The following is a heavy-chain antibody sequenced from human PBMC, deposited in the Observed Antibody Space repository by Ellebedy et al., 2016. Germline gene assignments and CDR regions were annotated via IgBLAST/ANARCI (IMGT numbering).Heavy chain of an antibody. Sequence: GESLKISXAASGFAVSRTYMTWVRQAPGKGLECVSLIYSGGGTYYADSVRGRFTISRDNSKNTLYLQMNSLRAEDTAVYYCARGDDYNYFDYWGPGTLVTVSS. CDR3: ARGDDYNYFDY. D-gene: IGHD5-24*01. CDR1: GFAVSRTY. J-gene: IGHJ4*02. CDR2: IYSGGGT. V-gene: IGHV3-53*01.